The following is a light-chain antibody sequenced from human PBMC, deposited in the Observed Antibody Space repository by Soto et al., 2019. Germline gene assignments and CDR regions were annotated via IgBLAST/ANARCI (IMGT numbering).Light chain of an antibody. Sequence: AIRMTQSPSSFSASTGDRVTITCRASQGISSYLAWYQQKPGKAPKLLIYAASTLQSGVPSRFSGSGSGTDFTLTIICLQSEEFATYCCQQYYSYPLTFGQGTKVEIK. V-gene: IGKV1-8*01. CDR3: QQYYSYPLT. CDR2: AAS. J-gene: IGKJ1*01. CDR1: QGISSY.